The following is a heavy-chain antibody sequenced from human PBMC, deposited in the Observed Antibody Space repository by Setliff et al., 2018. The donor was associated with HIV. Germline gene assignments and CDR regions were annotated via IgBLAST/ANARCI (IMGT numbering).Heavy chain of an antibody. D-gene: IGHD3-10*01. Sequence: KPSETLSLTCGVSGYSISSDYCWGWIRQPAGKGLEWIGRFYTSGSTNYNPPFKSRVTISEGTSENQFSLKLTYVTAADPARYYCARGGGRVVRGLIGMYYFDYWGQGILVTVSS. CDR3: ARGGGRVVRGLIGMYYFDY. CDR1: GYSISSDYC. CDR2: FYTSGST. J-gene: IGHJ4*02. V-gene: IGHV4-38-2*01.